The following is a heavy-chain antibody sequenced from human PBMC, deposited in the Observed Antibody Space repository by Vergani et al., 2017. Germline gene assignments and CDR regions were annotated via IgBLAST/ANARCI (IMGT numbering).Heavy chain of an antibody. D-gene: IGHD1-26*01. Sequence: QVQLVESGGGVVQPGRSLRLSCAASGFTFSSYGMHWVRQAPGKGLEWVAVISYDGSNKYYADSVKGRFTISRDNSKNTLYLQMNSLRAEDTAVYYCAKGGSGNYYFDYWGQGTLVTVSS. CDR2: ISYDGSNK. V-gene: IGHV3-30*18. CDR3: AKGGSGNYYFDY. J-gene: IGHJ4*02. CDR1: GFTFSSYG.